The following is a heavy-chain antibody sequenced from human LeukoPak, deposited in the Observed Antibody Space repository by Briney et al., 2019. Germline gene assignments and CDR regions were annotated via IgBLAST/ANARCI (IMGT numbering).Heavy chain of an antibody. CDR2: ISSSSSTI. CDR1: GFTFSSYS. D-gene: IGHD1-1*01. CDR3: AKAQAPTGRNLFDP. V-gene: IGHV3-48*01. Sequence: GGSLRLSCAASGFTFSSYSMNWVRQAPGKGLEWVSYISSSSSTIYYADSVKGRFTISRDNAKNSLYLQMNSLRAEDTAVYYCAKAQAPTGRNLFDPWGQGTLVTVSS. J-gene: IGHJ5*02.